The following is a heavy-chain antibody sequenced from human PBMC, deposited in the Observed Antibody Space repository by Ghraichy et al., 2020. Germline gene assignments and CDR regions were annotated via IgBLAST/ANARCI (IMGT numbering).Heavy chain of an antibody. J-gene: IGHJ4*02. V-gene: IGHV3-30*04. CDR3: ARDLRIQLYLPGDY. Sequence: GSLRLSCAASGFTFSSYAMHWVRQAPGKGLEWVAVISYDGSNKYYADSVKGRFTISRDNSKNTLYLQMNSLRAEDTAVYYCARDLRIQLYLPGDYWGQGTLVTVSS. CDR2: ISYDGSNK. CDR1: GFTFSSYA. D-gene: IGHD5-18*01.